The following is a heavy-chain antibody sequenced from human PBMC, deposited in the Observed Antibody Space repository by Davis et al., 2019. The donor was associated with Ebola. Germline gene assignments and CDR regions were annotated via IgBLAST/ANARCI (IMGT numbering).Heavy chain of an antibody. Sequence: GSLRLSCAVYGGSFSGYYWSWIRQPPGKGLEWIGEINYSGSANYNPSLKSRVTISVDTSKNQFSLKLSSVTAADTAVYYCAREEGYCSGGSCYSGYFDYWGQGTLVTVSS. D-gene: IGHD2-15*01. CDR1: GGSFSGYY. CDR2: INYSGSA. V-gene: IGHV4-34*01. CDR3: AREEGYCSGGSCYSGYFDY. J-gene: IGHJ4*02.